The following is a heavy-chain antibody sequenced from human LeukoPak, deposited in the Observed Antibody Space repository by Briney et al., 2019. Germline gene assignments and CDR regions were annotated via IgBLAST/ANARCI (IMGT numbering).Heavy chain of an antibody. CDR1: GYTFTDFY. CDR3: ARETLEKYMGIPY. V-gene: IGHV1-2*02. J-gene: IGHJ4*02. Sequence: ASVKVSCKASGYTFTDFYVHWVRQAPGQGLEWMGWINPNSGGTNYAQKFQGRVTMTRDTSISTAYMELRRLRSDDTAVYYCARETLEKYMGIPYWGQGTLVTVSS. CDR2: INPNSGGT. D-gene: IGHD3-3*01.